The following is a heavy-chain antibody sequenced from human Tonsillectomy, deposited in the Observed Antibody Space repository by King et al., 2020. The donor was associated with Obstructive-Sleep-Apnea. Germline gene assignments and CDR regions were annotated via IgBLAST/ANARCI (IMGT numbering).Heavy chain of an antibody. CDR1: GHTLTELS. V-gene: IGHV1-24*01. Sequence: QLVQSGVEVKKPGASVKVSCKVSGHTLTELSINWVRQAPGKGLEWVGSFDPEDGETVYAQKFQGRVTMTEDTSTDTAYMELSSLRSEDTAVYYCATDKIKGGGMGWGQGTLVTVSS. J-gene: IGHJ4*02. D-gene: IGHD3-16*01. CDR3: ATDKIKGGGMG. CDR2: FDPEDGET.